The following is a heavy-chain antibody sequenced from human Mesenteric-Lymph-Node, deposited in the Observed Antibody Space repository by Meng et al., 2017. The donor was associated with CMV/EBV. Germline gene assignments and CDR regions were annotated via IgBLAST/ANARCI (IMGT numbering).Heavy chain of an antibody. Sequence: GESLKISCVASGFIFSTYPMHWVRQAPGKGLEWVALISYDGSYKFYADSVKGRFTISRDNSKSTLYLQMNSLTAEDTAVYYCARYQKQWLLLSSAFDSWGQGTLVTVSS. D-gene: IGHD6-19*01. CDR3: ARYQKQWLLLSSAFDS. CDR1: GFIFSTYP. V-gene: IGHV3-30*14. J-gene: IGHJ5*01. CDR2: ISYDGSYK.